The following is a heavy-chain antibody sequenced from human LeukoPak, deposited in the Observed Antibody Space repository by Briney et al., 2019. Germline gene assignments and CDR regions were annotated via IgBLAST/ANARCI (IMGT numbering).Heavy chain of an antibody. Sequence: GGSLRLSCAAFGFTFSSNGMHWVRQAPGKGREWVAVIWHEGSHKYYADSVKSRFTISRENSKHTLYLQKNSLRPEDTAVYYCARDNVEGLYYIDYGGQGTLVTVSS. D-gene: IGHD2-2*02. CDR2: IWHEGSHK. J-gene: IGHJ4*02. CDR3: ARDNVEGLYYIDY. V-gene: IGHV3-33*01. CDR1: GFTFSSNG.